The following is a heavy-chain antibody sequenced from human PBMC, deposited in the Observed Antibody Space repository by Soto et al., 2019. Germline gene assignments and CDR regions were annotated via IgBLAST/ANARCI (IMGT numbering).Heavy chain of an antibody. CDR2: IDPSDSYT. D-gene: IGHD5-18*01. V-gene: IGHV5-10-1*01. Sequence: PGESLKISCKGSGYSFTSYWISWVRQMPGKGLEWMGRIDPSDSYTNYSPSFQGHVTISADKSISTAYLQWSSLKASDTAMYYCARHGAWIQLWLVWGQGTTVTVSS. CDR1: GYSFTSYW. J-gene: IGHJ6*02. CDR3: ARHGAWIQLWLV.